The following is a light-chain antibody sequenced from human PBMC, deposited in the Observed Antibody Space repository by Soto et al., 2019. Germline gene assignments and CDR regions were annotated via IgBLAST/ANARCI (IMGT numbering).Light chain of an antibody. V-gene: IGKV3-11*01. Sequence: EIVLTQSPATLSFSPGERATLSCRARQSVRSYLAWYQHKPGQAPRLLIYDASNRATGIPARFSGSGSGTDFALTISSLEPEDFAVYYCQQRSNWPSTFGGGTKVEIK. J-gene: IGKJ4*01. CDR3: QQRSNWPST. CDR1: QSVRSY. CDR2: DAS.